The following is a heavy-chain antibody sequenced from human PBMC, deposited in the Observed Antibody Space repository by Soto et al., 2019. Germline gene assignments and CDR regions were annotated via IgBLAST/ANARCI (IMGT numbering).Heavy chain of an antibody. CDR2: IVVGSGNT. CDR1: GFTFTSSA. V-gene: IGHV1-58*01. D-gene: IGHD1-26*01. Sequence: GASVKVSCKASGFTFTSSAVQWVRQARGQRLEWIGWIVVGSGNTNYAQKFQERVTITRDMSTSTAYMELSSLRSEDTAVYYCAAGLRSGSYYTHSDYWGQGTLVTVSS. CDR3: AAGLRSGSYYTHSDY. J-gene: IGHJ4*02.